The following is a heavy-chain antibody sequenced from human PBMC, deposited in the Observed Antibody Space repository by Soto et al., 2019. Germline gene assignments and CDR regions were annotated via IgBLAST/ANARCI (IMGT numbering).Heavy chain of an antibody. J-gene: IGHJ3*02. D-gene: IGHD3-10*01. V-gene: IGHV1-69*13. Sequence: SVKVSCKASGGTFSSYAISWVRQAPGQGLEWMGGIIPIFGTANYAQKFQGRVTITADESTSTAYMELSSLRSEDTAVYYCARRSVRGVNHDAFDIWGQGTMVTVSS. CDR2: IIPIFGTA. CDR1: GGTFSSYA. CDR3: ARRSVRGVNHDAFDI.